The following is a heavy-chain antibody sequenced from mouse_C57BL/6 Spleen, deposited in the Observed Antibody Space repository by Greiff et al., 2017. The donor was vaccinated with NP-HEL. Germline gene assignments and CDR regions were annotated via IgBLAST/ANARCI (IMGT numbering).Heavy chain of an antibody. Sequence: QVQLQQPGTELVKPGASVKLSCKASGYTFTSYWMHWVKQRPGQGLEWIGNINPSNGGTNYNEKFKSKATLTVDKSSSTAYMQLSSLTSEDSAVYDCARLRSSGRDAMDYWGQGTSVTVSS. CDR3: ARLRSSGRDAMDY. J-gene: IGHJ4*01. V-gene: IGHV1-53*01. CDR2: INPSNGGT. CDR1: GYTFTSYW. D-gene: IGHD3-2*02.